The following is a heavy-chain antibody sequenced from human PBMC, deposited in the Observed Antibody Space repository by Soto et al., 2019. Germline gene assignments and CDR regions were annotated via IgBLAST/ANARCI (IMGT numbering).Heavy chain of an antibody. CDR1: GFTFSSYS. D-gene: IGHD2-15*01. CDR3: AGVGGKGGNLPYFDY. J-gene: IGHJ4*02. Sequence: EVQLVESGGGLVQPGGSLRLSCAASGFTFSSYSMNWVRQAPGKGLEWVSYISSSSSTIYYADSVKGRFTISRDNAKNSLYPEIDSLRNEDKGGYYRAGVGGKGGNLPYFDYWGQGTLVTVSS. V-gene: IGHV3-48*02. CDR2: ISSSSSTI.